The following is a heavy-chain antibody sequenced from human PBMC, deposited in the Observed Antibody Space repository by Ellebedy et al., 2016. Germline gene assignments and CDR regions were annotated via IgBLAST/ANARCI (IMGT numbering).Heavy chain of an antibody. V-gene: IGHV1-69*04. J-gene: IGHJ5*02. CDR2: IIPILGIA. CDR1: GGTFSSYA. D-gene: IGHD2-2*02. Sequence: ASVKVSCKASGGTFSSYAISWVRQAPGQGLEWMGRIIPILGIANYAQKFQGRVTITADKSTSTAYMELSSLRSEDTAVYYCARSCSSTSCYMTWDWFDPWGQGTLVTVSS. CDR3: ARSCSSTSCYMTWDWFDP.